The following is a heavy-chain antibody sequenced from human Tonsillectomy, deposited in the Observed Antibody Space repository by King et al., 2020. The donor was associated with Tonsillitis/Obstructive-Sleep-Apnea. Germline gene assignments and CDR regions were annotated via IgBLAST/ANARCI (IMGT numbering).Heavy chain of an antibody. D-gene: IGHD2-2*01. Sequence: VQLQESGPGLVKPSETLSLTCTVSGGSISSYYGSWIRQPPGKGLEWIGYIYYSGSTNYNPSLKSRVPLPVDTSTNQISLKLSSVTAADTAVYYCARAGWVVVPAAGRYYYYYYMDVWGKGTTVTVSS. CDR3: ARAGWVVVPAAGRYYYYYYMDV. V-gene: IGHV4-59*01. CDR2: IYYSGST. CDR1: GGSISSYY. J-gene: IGHJ6*03.